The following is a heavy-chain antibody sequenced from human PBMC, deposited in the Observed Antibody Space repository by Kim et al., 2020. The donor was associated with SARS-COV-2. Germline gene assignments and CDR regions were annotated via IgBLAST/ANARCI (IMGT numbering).Heavy chain of an antibody. J-gene: IGHJ4*02. V-gene: IGHV5-51*01. CDR2: T. CDR3: ARKGSSDYYFDY. D-gene: IGHD6-6*01. Sequence: TRYSPSFQGQVTSSADKSINTAYLQWSSLKASDTAINYCARKGSSDYYFDYWGQGALVTVSS.